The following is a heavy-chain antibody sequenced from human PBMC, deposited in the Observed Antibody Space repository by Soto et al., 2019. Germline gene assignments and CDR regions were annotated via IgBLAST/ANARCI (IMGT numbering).Heavy chain of an antibody. CDR1: GFTFSSYG. CDR2: ISYDGSNK. CDR3: ARSPHIRMVRGVFFGGVDY. Sequence: GGSLRLSCAASGFTFSSYGMHWVRQAPGKGLEWVAVISYDGSNKYYADSVKGRFTISRDNSKNTLYLQMNSLRAEDTAVYYCARSPHIRMVRGVFFGGVDYWGQGTLVTVSS. J-gene: IGHJ4*02. V-gene: IGHV3-30*03. D-gene: IGHD3-10*01.